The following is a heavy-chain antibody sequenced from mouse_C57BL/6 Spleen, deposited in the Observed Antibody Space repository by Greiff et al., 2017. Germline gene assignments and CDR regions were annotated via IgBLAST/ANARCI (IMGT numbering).Heavy chain of an antibody. CDR2: IHPNSGST. V-gene: IGHV1-64*01. CDR1: GYTFTSYW. D-gene: IGHD3-2*02. CDR3: ARLETAQATAY. J-gene: IGHJ3*01. Sequence: QVQLQQPGAELVKPGASVKLSCKASGYTFTSYWMHWVKQRPGQGLEWIGMIHPNSGSTNYNEKFKSKATLTVEKPSSTAYMQLSSLTSEDSAVYYCARLETAQATAYWGQGTLVTVSA.